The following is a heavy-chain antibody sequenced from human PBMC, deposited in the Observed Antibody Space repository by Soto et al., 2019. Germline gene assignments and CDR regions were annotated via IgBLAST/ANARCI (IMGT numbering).Heavy chain of an antibody. D-gene: IGHD5-12*01. Sequence: ASVKVSCKASGYTFTSYDVIWVRQAPGQGLEWMGWISAYNSNTNYAQKVQGRVTMTTDTSTSTAYMELRSLRSDDTAVYYCARGAKLRFGGHAFDIWGQGTMVTVSS. CDR1: GYTFTSYD. CDR3: ARGAKLRFGGHAFDI. J-gene: IGHJ3*02. V-gene: IGHV1-18*01. CDR2: ISAYNSNT.